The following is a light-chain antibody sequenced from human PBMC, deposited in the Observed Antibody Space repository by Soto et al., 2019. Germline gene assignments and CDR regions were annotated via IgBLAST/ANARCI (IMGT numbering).Light chain of an antibody. CDR1: QSISSW. CDR3: QQYKSYSPWT. Sequence: DIQVTQSPSTLSASVGDRVTITCRASQSISSWLAWYQQKPGKAPKVLIYDASRLESGVPSRFSGSGSGTEFTLTITSLQPDDFANYYCQQYKSYSPWTFGQGTKVDIK. J-gene: IGKJ1*01. V-gene: IGKV1-5*01. CDR2: DAS.